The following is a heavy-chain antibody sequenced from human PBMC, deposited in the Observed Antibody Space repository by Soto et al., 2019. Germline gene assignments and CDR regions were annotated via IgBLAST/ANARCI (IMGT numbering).Heavy chain of an antibody. V-gene: IGHV4-30-4*01. D-gene: IGHD3-3*01. Sequence: QVQLQESGPGLVKPSQTLSLTCTVSGVSISNSDYWWSWSRQSPGKGLEWIGNTYYSGTTNYNPSLKSRGTISLDTSKNRFAPKIRSVTAADTAVYYCARGSGPYYYGFGVLGQRTTVTVSS. CDR2: TYYSGTT. CDR3: ARGSGPYYYGFGV. J-gene: IGHJ6*02. CDR1: GVSISNSDYW.